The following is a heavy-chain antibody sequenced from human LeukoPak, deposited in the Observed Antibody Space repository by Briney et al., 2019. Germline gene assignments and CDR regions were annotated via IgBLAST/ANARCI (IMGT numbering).Heavy chain of an antibody. Sequence: EASVKVSCKASGYSFTDYYIHWVRQTPGQGLEWMGLINPNGGGTNYAQKFQGRVTMTRDTSTSTVYMELSSLRSEDTDVYYCVRELRGNWNALDSWGQGTLVTVSS. CDR2: INPNGGGT. V-gene: IGHV1-46*01. CDR1: GYSFTDYY. J-gene: IGHJ4*02. CDR3: VRELRGNWNALDS. D-gene: IGHD1-20*01.